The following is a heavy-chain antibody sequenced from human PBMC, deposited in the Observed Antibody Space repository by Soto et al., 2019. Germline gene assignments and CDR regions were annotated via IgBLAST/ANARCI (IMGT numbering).Heavy chain of an antibody. CDR2: IYWDDDK. D-gene: IGHD3-10*01. Sequence: QITLKESGPTLVKPTQTLTLTCTFSGFSLSTSGVGVGWIRQPPGKALEWLALIYWDDDKRYSPSLKSRLTITKDTSKTQVVLTMTNMDPVDTATYYCAHRGPLWFGELGQAPPRHNWFDPWGQGTLVTVSS. J-gene: IGHJ5*02. V-gene: IGHV2-5*02. CDR1: GFSLSTSGVG. CDR3: AHRGPLWFGELGQAPPRHNWFDP.